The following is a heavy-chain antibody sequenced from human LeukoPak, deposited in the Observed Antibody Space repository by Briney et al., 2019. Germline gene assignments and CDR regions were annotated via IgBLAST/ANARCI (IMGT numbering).Heavy chain of an antibody. J-gene: IGHJ4*02. Sequence: SETLSLTCTVSGGSISSSSYYWSWIRQPPGKGLEWIGYIYYSGSTNYNPSLKSRVTISVDTSKNQFSLKLSSVTAADTAVYYCARDGGSGYYTDYWGQGTLVTVSS. CDR3: ARDGGSGYYTDY. CDR1: GGSISSSSYY. V-gene: IGHV4-61*01. CDR2: IYYSGST. D-gene: IGHD3-22*01.